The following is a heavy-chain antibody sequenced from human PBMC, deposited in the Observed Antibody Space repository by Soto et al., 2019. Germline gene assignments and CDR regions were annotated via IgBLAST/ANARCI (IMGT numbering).Heavy chain of an antibody. CDR3: ARDWGYCSSWTLPDY. CDR1: GFTFSSYA. Sequence: QVQLVESGGGVVQPGRSLRLSCAASGFTFSSYAMHWVRQAPGKGLAWVAVISYDGSNKYYADSVKGRFTISRDNSKNTLYLQMNSLRAEDTAVYYCARDWGYCSSWTLPDYWGQGTLVTVSS. V-gene: IGHV3-30-3*01. CDR2: ISYDGSNK. J-gene: IGHJ4*02. D-gene: IGHD6-13*01.